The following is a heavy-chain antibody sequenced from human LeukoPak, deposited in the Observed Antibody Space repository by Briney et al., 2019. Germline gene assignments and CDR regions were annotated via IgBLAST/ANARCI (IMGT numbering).Heavy chain of an antibody. Sequence: SETLSLTCTVSGGSISSYDYSWSRLRQPPGKGLVWIVYIYYSGTTYYNSALKSRLIITVDRTNNQFPLGLSSVTAEDPAVYYCARVRSCVQLGWF. CDR2: IYYSGTT. V-gene: IGHV4-30-4*01. J-gene: IGHJ5*01. D-gene: IGHD1-26*01. CDR1: GGSISSYDYS. CDR3: ARVRSCVQLGWF.